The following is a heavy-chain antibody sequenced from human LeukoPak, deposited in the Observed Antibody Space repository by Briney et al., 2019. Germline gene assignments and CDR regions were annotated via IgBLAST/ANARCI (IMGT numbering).Heavy chain of an antibody. D-gene: IGHD1-1*01. CDR2: ISGSGGST. V-gene: IGHV3-23*01. J-gene: IGHJ4*02. CDR1: GFTFSSYA. CDR3: AKDRVGTTMPCYFDY. Sequence: GGSLRLSCAASGFTFSSYAMSWVRQAPGKGLEWVSAISGSGGSTYYADSVKGRFTISRDNSKNTLYLQMNSLRAEDTAVYYCAKDRVGTTMPCYFDYWGQGTLLTVSS.